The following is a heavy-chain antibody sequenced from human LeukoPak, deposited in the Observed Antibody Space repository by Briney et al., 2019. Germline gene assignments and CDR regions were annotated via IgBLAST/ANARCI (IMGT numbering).Heavy chain of an antibody. CDR1: GFTFSSYW. V-gene: IGHV3-7*01. D-gene: IGHD4-11*01. CDR2: IKQDGSEK. J-gene: IGHJ5*01. CDR3: AKEGAYPIVTYDS. Sequence: PGGSLRLSCAASGFTFSSYWMNWVRQASGKGLEWVANIKQDGSEKYYVDSVKGRFTISRDNAKNSLYLQMNSLRAEDTAVYYCAKEGAYPIVTYDSWGQGTLVTVSS.